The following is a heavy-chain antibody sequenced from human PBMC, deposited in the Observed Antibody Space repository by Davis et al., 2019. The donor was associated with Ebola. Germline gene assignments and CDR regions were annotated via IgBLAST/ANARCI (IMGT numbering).Heavy chain of an antibody. J-gene: IGHJ4*02. CDR2: IYYSGST. D-gene: IGHD3-10*01. CDR3: ARHRSGSYYEPPDC. Sequence: SETLSLTCTVSGGSISSYYWSWIRQPPGKGLEWIGYIYYSGSTNYNPSLKSRVTISVDTSKNQFSLKLSSVTAADTAVYYCARHRSGSYYEPPDCWGQGTLVTVSS. CDR1: GGSISSYY. V-gene: IGHV4-59*01.